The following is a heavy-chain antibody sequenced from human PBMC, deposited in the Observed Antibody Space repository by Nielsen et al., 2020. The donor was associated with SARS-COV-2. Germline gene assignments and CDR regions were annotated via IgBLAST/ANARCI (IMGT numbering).Heavy chain of an antibody. Sequence: SETLSLTCTVSGGSISSSSYYWGWIRQPPGKGLEWIGSIYYSGSTYYNPSLKSRVTISVDTSKNQFSLKLSSVTAADTAVYYCARSIAVAGTGYFDLWGRGTLVTVSS. CDR1: GGSISSSSYY. J-gene: IGHJ2*01. V-gene: IGHV4-39*07. CDR2: IYYSGST. D-gene: IGHD6-19*01. CDR3: ARSIAVAGTGYFDL.